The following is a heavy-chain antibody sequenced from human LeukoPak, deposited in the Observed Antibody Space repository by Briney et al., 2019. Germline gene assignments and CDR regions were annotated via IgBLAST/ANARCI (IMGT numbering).Heavy chain of an antibody. V-gene: IGHV3-23*01. Sequence: GSLRLSCAASGFNFNGYTMNWVRQAPGKGPEWVSGISGSGRDTYSADSGKGRFTISRDNSKNTLYLQMHSLRVEDTAVYYCAKPHFDGYYFYFDHWGQGTLVTVSS. CDR2: ISGSGRDT. CDR3: AKPHFDGYYFYFDH. CDR1: GFNFNGYT. J-gene: IGHJ4*02. D-gene: IGHD3-22*01.